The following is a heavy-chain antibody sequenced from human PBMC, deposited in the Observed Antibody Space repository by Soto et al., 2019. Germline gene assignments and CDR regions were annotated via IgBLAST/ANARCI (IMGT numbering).Heavy chain of an antibody. D-gene: IGHD2-2*01. V-gene: IGHV1-46*01. CDR3: AREGAPAAKMFDF. CDR2: ISPNGDWT. CDR1: GYTLTSYY. J-gene: IGHJ4*02. Sequence: QVQMVQSGAEVKMPGASVKVSCKASGYTLTSYYMHWVRQAPGQGLEVMGFISPNGDWTENGQEFPGRLTVTRDTPHNTLHMDLSSLGSEDPAIYYCAREGAPAAKMFDFWGQGTLVTVSS.